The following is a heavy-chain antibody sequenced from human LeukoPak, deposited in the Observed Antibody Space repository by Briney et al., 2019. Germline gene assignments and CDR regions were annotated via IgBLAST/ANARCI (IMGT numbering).Heavy chain of an antibody. Sequence: GGPLRLSCAASGFTFSSYEMNWVRQAPGKGLEWVSYISSSGSDIYYADSVKGRFTISRDNAKNSLYLQMNSLKAEDTAVYYCARDAYGDGPPWYFDLWGRGTLVTVSS. V-gene: IGHV3-48*03. D-gene: IGHD4-17*01. CDR1: GFTFSSYE. CDR2: ISSSGSDI. CDR3: ARDAYGDGPPWYFDL. J-gene: IGHJ2*01.